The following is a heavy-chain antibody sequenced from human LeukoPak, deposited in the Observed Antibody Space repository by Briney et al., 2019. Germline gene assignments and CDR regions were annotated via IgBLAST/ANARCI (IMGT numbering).Heavy chain of an antibody. CDR2: IYYSGST. J-gene: IGHJ5*02. CDR3: ARDRYSNNWFDP. CDR1: GGSISSSSYY. Sequence: PSETLSLTCTVSGGSISSSSYYWGWIRQPPGKGLEWIGSIYYSGSTYYNPSLKSRVTISVDTSKNQFSLKLSSVTAADTAVYYCARDRYSNNWFDPWGQGTLVTVSS. D-gene: IGHD5-18*01. V-gene: IGHV4-39*07.